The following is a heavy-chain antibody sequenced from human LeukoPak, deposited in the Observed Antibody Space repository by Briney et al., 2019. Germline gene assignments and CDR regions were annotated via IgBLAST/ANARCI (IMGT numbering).Heavy chain of an antibody. J-gene: IGHJ4*02. V-gene: IGHV3-23*01. CDR1: GFTFSGCA. Sequence: GGSLRLACAASGFTFSGCAVNWVRQAPGKGLEWVSTLSGSGGGTYYADSVKGRFTISRDNSKDTLYLQMNSLRAEDTAVYYCAKSGLLSRRDCQYQLLCYNWLDARGQGTLVTVSS. D-gene: IGHD2-2*01. CDR2: LSGSGGGT. CDR3: AKSGLLSRRDCQYQLLCYNWLDA.